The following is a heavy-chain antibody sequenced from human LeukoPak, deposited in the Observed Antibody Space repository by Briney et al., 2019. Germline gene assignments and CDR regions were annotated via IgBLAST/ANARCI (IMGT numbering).Heavy chain of an antibody. J-gene: IGHJ4*02. Sequence: GRSLRLSCAASGFTFSSYAMHWVRQAPGKGLEWVAVISYDGSNKYYADSVKGRFTISRDNSKNTLYLQMNSLRAEDTAVYYCAKDFAYSDSGYGFYFDYWGQGTLVTVSS. CDR1: GFTFSSYA. V-gene: IGHV3-30*04. CDR2: ISYDGSNK. D-gene: IGHD5-12*01. CDR3: AKDFAYSDSGYGFYFDY.